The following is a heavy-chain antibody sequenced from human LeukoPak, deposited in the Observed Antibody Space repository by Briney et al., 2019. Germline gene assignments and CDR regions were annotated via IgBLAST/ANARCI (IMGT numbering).Heavy chain of an antibody. D-gene: IGHD3-16*02. V-gene: IGHV3-30*02. J-gene: IGHJ4*02. CDR2: LRYDGSNK. Sequence: PGGSLRLSCAASGFTFSSYGMHWVRQAPGKGLEWVAFLRYDGSNKYYADSVKGRFTISRDNSKNTLYLQMNSLRAEDTAVYYCAKDKGVRSRLAELSHTSDYWGQGTLVTVSS. CDR1: GFTFSSYG. CDR3: AKDKGVRSRLAELSHTSDY.